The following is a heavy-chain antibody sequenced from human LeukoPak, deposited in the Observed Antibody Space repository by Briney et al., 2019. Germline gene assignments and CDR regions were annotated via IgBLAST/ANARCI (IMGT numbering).Heavy chain of an antibody. CDR3: APLGYSSSSNFDY. D-gene: IGHD6-6*01. Sequence: PGGSLRLSCAASGFTFSSYSMNWVRQAPGKGLEWVSYISSSSSTIYYADSVKGRFTISRDNAKNSLYLQMNSLRAEDTAVYYCAPLGYSSSSNFDYWGQGTLVTVSS. CDR2: ISSSSSTI. CDR1: GFTFSSYS. J-gene: IGHJ4*02. V-gene: IGHV3-48*01.